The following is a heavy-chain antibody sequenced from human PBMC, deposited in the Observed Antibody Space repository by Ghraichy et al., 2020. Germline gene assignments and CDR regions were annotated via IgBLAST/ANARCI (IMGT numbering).Heavy chain of an antibody. J-gene: IGHJ4*02. Sequence: SQTLSLTCAVSDGSFSGYYWNWIRQPPGRGLEWIGVINHSGNTNYNPSLKSRVTISLDTSQNQFSLKLSSLTAADTAVYYCARGVGASPWFAYWGPGNLVTVSS. CDR2: INHSGNT. V-gene: IGHV4-34*01. CDR1: DGSFSGYY. CDR3: ARGVGASPWFAY. D-gene: IGHD1-26*01.